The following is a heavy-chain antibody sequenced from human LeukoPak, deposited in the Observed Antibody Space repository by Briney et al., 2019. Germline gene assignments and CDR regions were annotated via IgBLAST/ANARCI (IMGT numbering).Heavy chain of an antibody. D-gene: IGHD2-21*02. J-gene: IGHJ4*02. CDR3: ARARGYCAADCSRYAFDY. CDR2: ISASGDST. CDR1: GFTFRISA. V-gene: IGHV3-23*01. Sequence: PGGSLRLSCAASGFTFRISAMTWVRQAPGKGLEWVSSISASGDSTYYAGSVKGRFTISRDNSKNTLYLQMNSLRAGDTAVYSCARARGYCAADCSRYAFDYWGQGTLVTVSS.